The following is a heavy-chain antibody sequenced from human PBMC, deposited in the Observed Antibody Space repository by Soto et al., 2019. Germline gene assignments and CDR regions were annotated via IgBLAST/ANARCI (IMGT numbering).Heavy chain of an antibody. D-gene: IGHD4-17*01. CDR3: AREAATVITNWFDP. CDR2: INPNSGGT. J-gene: IGHJ5*02. CDR1: GYTFTGYY. Sequence: GASVKVSCKASGYTFTGYYMHWVRQAPGQGLEWMGWINPNSGGTNYAQKFQGRVTMTRDTSISTAYMELSRLRSDDTAVYYCAREAATVITNWFDPWGQGTLVTVSS. V-gene: IGHV1-2*02.